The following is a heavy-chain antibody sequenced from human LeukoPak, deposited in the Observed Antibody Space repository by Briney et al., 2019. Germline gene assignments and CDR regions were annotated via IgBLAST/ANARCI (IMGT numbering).Heavy chain of an antibody. CDR3: ARASDSSGYYDLDY. CDR1: VGSISNYY. D-gene: IGHD3-22*01. V-gene: IGHV4-59*01. J-gene: IGHJ4*02. CDR2: IFSRGSS. Sequence: SETLSLTCSVSVGSISNYYWSCIRQPPGKGLECIGYIFSRGSSNYSPSLKSRVTISVDTSKNQFSLKLSSVTAADTAVYYCARASDSSGYYDLDYWGQGTLVTVSS.